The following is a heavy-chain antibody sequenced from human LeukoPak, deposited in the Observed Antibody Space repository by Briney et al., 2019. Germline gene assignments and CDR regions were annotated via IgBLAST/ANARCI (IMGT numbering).Heavy chain of an antibody. CDR1: GYTFTGYY. J-gene: IGHJ3*02. CDR3: ARSGGYSLDDAFDI. CDR2: INPNSGGT. D-gene: IGHD3-22*01. Sequence: GASVKVSCKASGYTFTGYYMHWMRLAPGQGLEWMGWINPNSGGTNYAQKFQGRVTMTTDTSISTAYMELSRLRSDDTAVYYCARSGGYSLDDAFDIWGQGTMVTVSS. V-gene: IGHV1-2*02.